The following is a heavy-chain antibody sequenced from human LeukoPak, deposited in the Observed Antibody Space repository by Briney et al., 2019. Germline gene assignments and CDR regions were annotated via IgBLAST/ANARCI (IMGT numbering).Heavy chain of an antibody. CDR1: GGSISSYY. CDR2: IYYSGST. D-gene: IGHD6-13*01. CDR3: ATDLPAGYSSSWYYYGMDV. J-gene: IGHJ6*02. Sequence: SETLSLTCTVSGGSISSYYWSWIRQPPGKGLEWIGYIYYSGSTNYNPSLKSRVTISVDTSKNQFSLKLSSVTAADTAVYYCATDLPAGYSSSWYYYGMDVWGQGTTVTVSS. V-gene: IGHV4-59*08.